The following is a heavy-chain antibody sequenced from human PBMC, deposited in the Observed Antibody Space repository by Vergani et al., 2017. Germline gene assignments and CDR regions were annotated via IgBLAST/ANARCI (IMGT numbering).Heavy chain of an antibody. CDR2: IGVPGDT. D-gene: IGHD1-26*01. V-gene: IGHV3-13*01. Sequence: DVQLVESGGGLVQPGRSLRLSCAASGFTFSDYDMHWVRQTTEKTLEWVAAIGVPGDTYYAGSVEGRFTISRENANSSVDLQMNNLRAGDTAVYYCAKEWRYRRTSTGFFYTDVWGTGTLVTVSS. CDR1: GFTFSDYD. CDR3: AKEWRYRRTSTGFFYTDV. J-gene: IGHJ6*03.